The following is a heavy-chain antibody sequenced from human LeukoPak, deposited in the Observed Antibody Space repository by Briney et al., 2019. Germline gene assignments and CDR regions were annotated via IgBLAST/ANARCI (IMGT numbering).Heavy chain of an antibody. CDR3: ARGSRLGVVERDAFDI. CDR2: IRSTANGYAT. D-gene: IGHD3-3*01. CDR1: GFTFSGSA. Sequence: GGSLRLSCAASGFTFSGSALHWVRQASGKGLEWVGRIRSTANGYATAYAASVKGRFTISRDDSKNTAYLQMNSLRAEDTAVYYCARGSRLGVVERDAFDIWGQGTMVTVSS. V-gene: IGHV3-73*01. J-gene: IGHJ3*02.